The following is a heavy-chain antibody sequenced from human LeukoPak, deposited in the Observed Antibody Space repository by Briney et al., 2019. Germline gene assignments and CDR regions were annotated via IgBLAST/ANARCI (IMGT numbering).Heavy chain of an antibody. J-gene: IGHJ4*02. CDR1: GGSISGSNW. D-gene: IGHD3-10*01. V-gene: IGHV4-39*01. CDR2: IYYSGNT. Sequence: SGTLSLTCAVSGGSISGSNWWGWIRQPPGKGLEWIGSIYYSGNTYYNASLKSQVSISIDMSKNQFSLKLTSVTAADTAVYYCARQTGSGLFILPGGQGTLVTVSS. CDR3: ARQTGSGLFILP.